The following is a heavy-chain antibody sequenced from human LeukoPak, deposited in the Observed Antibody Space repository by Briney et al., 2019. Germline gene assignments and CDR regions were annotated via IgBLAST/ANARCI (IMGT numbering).Heavy chain of an antibody. V-gene: IGHV3-23*01. J-gene: IGHJ4*02. D-gene: IGHD2-15*01. CDR3: AKDPGYCSGGSCYSGYFDY. Sequence: GGSLRLSCAASRFTFSSYAMSWLRQAPGKGLEWVSAISGSGGSTYYADSVKGRFTISRDNSKNALYLQMNSLRAEDTAVYYCAKDPGYCSGGSCYSGYFDYWGQGTLVTVSS. CDR1: RFTFSSYA. CDR2: ISGSGGST.